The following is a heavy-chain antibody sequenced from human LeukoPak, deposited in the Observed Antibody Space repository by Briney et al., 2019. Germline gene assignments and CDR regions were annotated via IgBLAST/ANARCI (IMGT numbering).Heavy chain of an antibody. CDR2: VHYNGTKK. CDR1: GFIFSSYG. Sequence: GGSLRLSCAASGFIFSSYGMNWVRQAPGKGLEWVAFVHYNGTKKYHADSVKGRVTISRDNSNNILYLQMNSLRPEDTALYYCAKGPFEGYWSGGGCYPVHSPTNMGFFDFWGQGVLVTVSS. V-gene: IGHV3-30*02. CDR3: AKGPFEGYWSGGGCYPVHSPTNMGFFDF. J-gene: IGHJ4*02. D-gene: IGHD2-15*01.